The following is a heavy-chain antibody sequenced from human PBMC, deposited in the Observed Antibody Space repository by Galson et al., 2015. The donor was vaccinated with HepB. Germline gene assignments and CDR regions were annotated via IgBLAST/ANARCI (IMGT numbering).Heavy chain of an antibody. CDR2: IHGNGDYT. D-gene: IGHD3/OR15-3a*01. V-gene: IGHV3-23*01. Sequence: SLRLSCAASGFTFKNYGMSWVRQAPGKGLEWVSGIHGNGDYTYYVESVKGRFTISRDNSKNTLFLQMNSLRVDDTAIYYCAKEGAEVGHPKFDSWGQGIQVTVS. J-gene: IGHJ4*02. CDR3: AKEGAEVGHPKFDS. CDR1: GFTFKNYG.